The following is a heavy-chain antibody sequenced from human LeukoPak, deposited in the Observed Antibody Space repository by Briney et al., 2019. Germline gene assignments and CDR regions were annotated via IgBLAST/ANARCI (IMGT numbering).Heavy chain of an antibody. J-gene: IGHJ3*02. CDR1: GDTFTSYG. CDR3: ARDSSTAYCGGDCFTGDAFDI. V-gene: IGHV1-18*01. Sequence: ASVKVSCKASGDTFTSYGISWVRQAPGQGRERMGWISAYNGNTNYAQKLQGRVTMRTDTSTSTAYMELRSLRSDDTAVYYCARDSSTAYCGGDCFTGDAFDIWGQGTMVTVSS. D-gene: IGHD2-21*02. CDR2: ISAYNGNT.